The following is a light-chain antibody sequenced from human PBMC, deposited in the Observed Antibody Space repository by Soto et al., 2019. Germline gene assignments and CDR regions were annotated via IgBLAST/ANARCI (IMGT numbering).Light chain of an antibody. CDR3: LQDYNSPRT. CDR2: GAS. Sequence: AIQMTQSPSSLSASVGDRGTITCRASQDIRDEGGWYQQKPGEAPKLLLYGASSLQSGVPSRFTGSGSGTDVTLTLSNQHTEKFPTYEFLQDYNSPRTFGQGTRV. CDR1: QDIRDE. V-gene: IGKV1-6*01. J-gene: IGKJ1*01.